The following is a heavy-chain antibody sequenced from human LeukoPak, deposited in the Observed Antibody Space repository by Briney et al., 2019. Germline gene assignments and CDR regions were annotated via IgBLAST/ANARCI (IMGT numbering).Heavy chain of an antibody. CDR3: ARSIYGDSPTLFDP. CDR1: GYTFTSYG. Sequence: ASVKVSCKASGYTFTSYGIIWVRQAPGQGLEWMGWISAYNGNTNYAQKLQGRVTMTTDTSTSTAYMELRSLRSDDTAVYYCARSIYGDSPTLFDPWGQGTLVTVSS. V-gene: IGHV1-18*01. J-gene: IGHJ5*02. CDR2: ISAYNGNT. D-gene: IGHD4-17*01.